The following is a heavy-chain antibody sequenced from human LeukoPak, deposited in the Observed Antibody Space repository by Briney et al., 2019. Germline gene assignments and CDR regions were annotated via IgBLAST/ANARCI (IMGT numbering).Heavy chain of an antibody. CDR3: AGDSTTMVVSPSY. Sequence: VASVKVSCKTSHYSFNSYGFSWVRQAPGQGLEWMGWISAYNGKTNYAQNLQGRVTMTTDTSTRTAYMELRSLRSDDTAVYYCAGDSTTMVVSPSYWGQGTLVTVSS. V-gene: IGHV1-18*01. D-gene: IGHD4/OR15-4a*01. CDR2: ISAYNGKT. J-gene: IGHJ4*02. CDR1: HYSFNSYG.